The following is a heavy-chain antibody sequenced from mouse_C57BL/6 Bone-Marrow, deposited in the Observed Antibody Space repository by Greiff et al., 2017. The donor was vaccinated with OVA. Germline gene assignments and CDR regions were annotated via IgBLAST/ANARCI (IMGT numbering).Heavy chain of an antibody. J-gene: IGHJ2*01. Sequence: VQLQQSGAELVRPGASVKLSCTASGFNIKDDYMHWVKQRPEQGLEWIGWIDPENGDTEYASKFQGKATITADTSSNTAYLQLSSLTSEDTAVYYCARGSTVVGGDYWGQGTTLTVSS. CDR2: IDPENGDT. D-gene: IGHD1-1*01. V-gene: IGHV14-4*01. CDR3: ARGSTVVGGDY. CDR1: GFNIKDDY.